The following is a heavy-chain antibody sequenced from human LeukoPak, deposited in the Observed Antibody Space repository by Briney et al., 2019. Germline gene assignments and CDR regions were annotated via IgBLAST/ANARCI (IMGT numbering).Heavy chain of an antibody. D-gene: IGHD5-18*01. CDR1: GFTFSSYG. CDR2: ISYDGGSK. V-gene: IGHV3-30*18. J-gene: IGHJ4*02. Sequence: PGRTLRLSCAASGFTFSSYGIHWVRQAPGMGLEWVAVISYDGGSKYYADSVKGRFTISRDNSKNTLYLQMNSLRAEDTAVYYCAKVPARGYSYGYDYFDYWGQGTLVTVSS. CDR3: AKVPARGYSYGYDYFDY.